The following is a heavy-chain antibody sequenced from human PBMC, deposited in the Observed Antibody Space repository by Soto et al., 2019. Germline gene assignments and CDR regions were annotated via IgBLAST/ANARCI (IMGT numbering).Heavy chain of an antibody. J-gene: IGHJ6*03. V-gene: IGHV3-23*01. D-gene: IGHD3-3*01. CDR1: GFTFSSYA. CDR2: ISGSGGST. CDR3: ARRSLEWSTKLYYYYYYMDV. Sequence: PGESLKISCAASGFTFSSYAMSWVRQAPGKGLEWVSAISGSGGSTYYADSVKGRFTISRDNSKNTLYLQMNSLRAEDTAVYYCARRSLEWSTKLYYYYYYMDVWGKGTTVTVSS.